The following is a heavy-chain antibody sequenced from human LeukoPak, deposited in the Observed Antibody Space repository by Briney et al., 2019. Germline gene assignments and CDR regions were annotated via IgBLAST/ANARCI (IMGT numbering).Heavy chain of an antibody. J-gene: IGHJ1*01. CDR1: GYSFTSYW. CDR2: IYPGDSET. Sequence: GESPKISCRGSGYSFTSYWIGWVRQMPGKGLEWMGIIYPGDSETRYSPSFQGQVTMSADKSTSTAYLQWSSLKASDTAMYYCARLVTVAGTDIAEYFQHWGQGTLVTVSS. D-gene: IGHD6-19*01. CDR3: ARLVTVAGTDIAEYFQH. V-gene: IGHV5-51*01.